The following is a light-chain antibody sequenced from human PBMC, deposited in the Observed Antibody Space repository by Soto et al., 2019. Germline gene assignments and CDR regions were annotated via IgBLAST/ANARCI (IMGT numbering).Light chain of an antibody. CDR1: QSVSSY. CDR2: DAS. CDR3: QQRSNWPPYT. V-gene: IGKV3-11*01. Sequence: EIVLTQSPATLSLSPGERATLSCRASQSVSSYLAWYQQKPGQAPRLLIYDASNRATGIPARFSGSGSGTDFTLTISSLEPEHFAVYYCQQRSNWPPYTFGQETKLEIK. J-gene: IGKJ2*01.